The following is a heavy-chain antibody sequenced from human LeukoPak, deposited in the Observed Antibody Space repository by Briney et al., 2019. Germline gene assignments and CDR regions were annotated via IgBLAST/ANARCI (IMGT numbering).Heavy chain of an antibody. CDR1: GYTLTELS. Sequence: GASVKVSCKVSGYTLTELSMHWVRQAPGKGLEWMGGFDPEDGETIYAQKFQGRVTMTRNTSISTAYMELSSLRSEDTAVYYCARGRGWNQLLMEPWGQGTLVTVSS. CDR2: FDPEDGET. J-gene: IGHJ4*02. CDR3: ARGRGWNQLLMEP. V-gene: IGHV1-24*01. D-gene: IGHD2-2*01.